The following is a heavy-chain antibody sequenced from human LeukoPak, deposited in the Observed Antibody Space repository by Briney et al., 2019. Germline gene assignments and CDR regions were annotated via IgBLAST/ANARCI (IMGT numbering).Heavy chain of an antibody. Sequence: PGGSLRLSCAASGFTFDDYGMSWVRQAPGKGLEWVSGINWNGGSTGYADSVKGRFTISRDNAKNSLYLQMNSLRAEDTAVYYCARDFAPRYDSSGYYYHPEYFQHWGQGTLVTVSS. CDR2: INWNGGST. J-gene: IGHJ1*01. V-gene: IGHV3-20*04. CDR3: ARDFAPRYDSSGYYYHPEYFQH. D-gene: IGHD3-22*01. CDR1: GFTFDDYG.